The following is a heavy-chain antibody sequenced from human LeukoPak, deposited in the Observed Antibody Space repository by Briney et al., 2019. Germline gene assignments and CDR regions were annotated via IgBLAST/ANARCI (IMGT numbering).Heavy chain of an antibody. D-gene: IGHD6-13*01. Sequence: SVKVSCKASGGTFSSYAISWVRQAPGQGLEWMGGIIPIFGTANYAQKFQGRVTITADESTSTAYMELSSLRSEDTAVYYCARELRYSSSWYYFDYWGQGALVTVSS. V-gene: IGHV1-69*13. CDR2: IIPIFGTA. CDR1: GGTFSSYA. J-gene: IGHJ4*02. CDR3: ARELRYSSSWYYFDY.